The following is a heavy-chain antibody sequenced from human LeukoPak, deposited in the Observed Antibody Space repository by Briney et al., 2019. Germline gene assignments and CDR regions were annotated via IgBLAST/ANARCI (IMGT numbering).Heavy chain of an antibody. CDR3: AKGSGSSCYSPCDY. CDR2: ICANDGNT. Sequence: PGGSPRLSCAASGLTFRNYAMSWVRQAPGKGLEWVSVICANDGNTYYADAVKGRFTISRDNSKDTLYLQMDSLRAEDTAVYYCAKGSGSSCYSPCDYRGQGILVTVTS. J-gene: IGHJ4*02. V-gene: IGHV3-23*01. D-gene: IGHD2-15*01. CDR1: GLTFRNYA.